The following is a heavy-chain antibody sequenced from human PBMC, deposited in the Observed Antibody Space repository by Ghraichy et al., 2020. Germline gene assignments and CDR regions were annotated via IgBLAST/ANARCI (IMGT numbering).Heavy chain of an antibody. Sequence: ASVKVSCKASGYTFTGYYVHWVRQAPGQGLDWMGWINPNSGGTNYAQNFQGRVTMTRDTSISTAYMELSRLRSDDTAVYYCARGARGGDYKSFDFWGQGNLVTVSS. V-gene: IGHV1-2*02. CDR2: INPNSGGT. J-gene: IGHJ4*02. D-gene: IGHD2-21*02. CDR3: ARGARGGDYKSFDF. CDR1: GYTFTGYY.